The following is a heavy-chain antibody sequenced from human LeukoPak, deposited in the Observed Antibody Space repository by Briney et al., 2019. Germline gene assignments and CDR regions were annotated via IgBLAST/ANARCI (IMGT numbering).Heavy chain of an antibody. J-gene: IGHJ3*02. V-gene: IGHV3-23*01. D-gene: IGHD3-22*01. CDR1: GFTFSSYA. CDR3: AKDEDYCDSSGYLNAFDI. CDR2: ISGSGGST. Sequence: GGSLRLSCAASGFTFSSYAMSWVRQAPGKGLEWVSAISGSGGSTYYADSVKGRFTISRDNSKNTLYLQMNSLRAEDTAVYYCAKDEDYCDSSGYLNAFDIWGQGTMVTVSS.